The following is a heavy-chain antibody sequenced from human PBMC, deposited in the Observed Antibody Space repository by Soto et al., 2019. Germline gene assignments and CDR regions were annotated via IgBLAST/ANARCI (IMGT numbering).Heavy chain of an antibody. CDR1: GGTFPSSG. Sequence: AAEGKITCTASGGTFPSSGISWVRQARGQGLEWMGWISAYNGNTNYAQKLQGRVTMTTDTSTSTAYMELRSLRSDDTAVYYCARDPYYYDSSGPGGMGV. V-gene: IGHV1-18*04. J-gene: IGHJ6*01. CDR3: ARDPYYYDSSGPGGMGV. D-gene: IGHD3-22*01. CDR2: ISAYNGNT.